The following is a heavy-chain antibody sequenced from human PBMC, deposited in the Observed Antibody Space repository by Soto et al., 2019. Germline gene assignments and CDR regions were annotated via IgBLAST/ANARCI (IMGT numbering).Heavy chain of an antibody. CDR3: TRDLDTSGSAPISEY. D-gene: IGHD3-22*01. Sequence: EVQLVESGGGLVQPGGSLRLPCAGSGFTFGAVWMSWVRQAPGKGLEWVANINRGGDDRYYVDSVKGRFTISRDNAKSSLYLQMNSLRVEDTAVYYCTRDLDTSGSAPISEYWGQGTLVTVSS. CDR2: INRGGDDR. J-gene: IGHJ4*02. V-gene: IGHV3-7*03. CDR1: GFTFGAVW.